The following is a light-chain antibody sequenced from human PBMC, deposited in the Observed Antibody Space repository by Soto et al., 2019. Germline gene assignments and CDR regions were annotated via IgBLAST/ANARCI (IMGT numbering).Light chain of an antibody. CDR2: VNS. V-gene: IGLV1-40*01. J-gene: IGLJ2*01. Sequence: QSVLTQPPSVSGAPGQRVTISCTGGSSNIGAGYDVHWYQHLPGAAPKLLIYVNSNRPSGVPDRFSGSKSGTSASLAITGLQAEDEADYYCQSYDSSLSEVAFGGGTKVTVL. CDR3: QSYDSSLSEVA. CDR1: SSNIGAGYD.